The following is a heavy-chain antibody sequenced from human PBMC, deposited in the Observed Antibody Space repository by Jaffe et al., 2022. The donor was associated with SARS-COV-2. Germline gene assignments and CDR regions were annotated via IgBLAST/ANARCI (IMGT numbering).Heavy chain of an antibody. CDR2: ISAYNGNT. CDR1: GYTFTSYG. CDR3: ARPIMGFTYGSGSYFDY. Sequence: QVQLVQSGAEVKKPGASVKVSCKASGYTFTSYGISWVRQAPGQGLEWMGWISAYNGNTNYAQKLQGRVTMTTDTSTSTAYMELRSLRSDDTAVYYCARPIMGFTYGSGSYFDYWGQGTLVTVSS. V-gene: IGHV1-18*01. J-gene: IGHJ4*02. D-gene: IGHD3-10*01.